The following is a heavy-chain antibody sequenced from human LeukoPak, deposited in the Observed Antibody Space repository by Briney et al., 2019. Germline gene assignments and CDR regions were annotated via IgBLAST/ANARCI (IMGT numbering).Heavy chain of an antibody. J-gene: IGHJ4*02. V-gene: IGHV3-7*01. CDR2: TNQDGSEK. D-gene: IGHD3-9*01. CDR1: GFTFSSYW. CDR3: ASASTYYDILTGYSPVYYFDY. Sequence: PGGSLRLSCAASGFTFSSYWMSWVRQAPGKGLEWVANTNQDGSEKYYVDSVKGRFTISRDNAKNSLYLQMNSLRAEDTAVYYCASASTYYDILTGYSPVYYFDYWGQGTLVTVSS.